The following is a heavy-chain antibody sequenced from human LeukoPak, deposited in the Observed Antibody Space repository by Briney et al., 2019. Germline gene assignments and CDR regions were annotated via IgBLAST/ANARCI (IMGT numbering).Heavy chain of an antibody. CDR1: GYTFTAYY. J-gene: IGHJ4*01. Sequence: ASVKLSCKASGYTFTAYYKNWVRQPPAQGLEWMGSITPNKGDTTCAQTLQGSVSMTRDTSISTAYLDLCSLRSDDTAVYYCARVAIAAAGTLPFYYWGHGNLVTVSS. CDR2: ITPNKGDT. CDR3: ARVAIAAAGTLPFYY. D-gene: IGHD6-13*01. V-gene: IGHV1-2*02.